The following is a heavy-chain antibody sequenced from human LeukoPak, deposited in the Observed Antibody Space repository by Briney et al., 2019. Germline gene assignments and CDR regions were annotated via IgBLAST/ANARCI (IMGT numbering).Heavy chain of an antibody. J-gene: IGHJ4*02. Sequence: PGGSLRLSCAASGFTFSSYAMSWVRQAPGKGLEWVSAISGSGGSTYYADSVEGRFTISRGNSKSTLYLQMNSLRAEDTAVYYCAKDLSGSLVGATIDYWGQGTLVTVSS. D-gene: IGHD1-26*01. CDR3: AKDLSGSLVGATIDY. CDR1: GFTFSSYA. V-gene: IGHV3-23*01. CDR2: ISGSGGST.